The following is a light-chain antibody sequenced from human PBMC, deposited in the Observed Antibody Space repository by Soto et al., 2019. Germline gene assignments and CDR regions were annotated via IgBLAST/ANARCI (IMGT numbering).Light chain of an antibody. CDR2: DAS. J-gene: IGKJ1*01. CDR1: QSISNNY. V-gene: IGKV3-20*01. CDR3: QQSFISPWT. Sequence: EIVLTQSPGTLSVSPGERATLSCRASQSISNNYLAWYEQKPGQAPRLLIYDASNLESGVPSRFSGSGSGTDFSLTIGSLQPEDSATYYCQQSFISPWTFGQGTKVEIK.